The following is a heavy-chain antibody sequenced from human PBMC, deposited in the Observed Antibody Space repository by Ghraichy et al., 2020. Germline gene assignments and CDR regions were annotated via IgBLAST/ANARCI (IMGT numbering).Heavy chain of an antibody. Sequence: GGSLRLSCSASGFTFSSYAMHWVRQAPGKGLEYVSAISSNGGSTYYADSVTGRFTISRDNSKNTLYLQMSSLRADDTAVYYCVKISGWQKYYFDYWGQGTLVTVSP. V-gene: IGHV3-64D*06. CDR1: GFTFSSYA. D-gene: IGHD6-19*01. CDR3: VKISGWQKYYFDY. J-gene: IGHJ4*02. CDR2: ISSNGGST.